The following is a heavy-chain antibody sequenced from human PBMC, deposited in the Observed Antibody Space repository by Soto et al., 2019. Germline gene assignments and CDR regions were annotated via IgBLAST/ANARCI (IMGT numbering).Heavy chain of an antibody. Sequence: EVQLVQSGGGLVQPGESLRLSCAASGFTVSNTYMSWGRQAPGKGLEWVSLIYSGGTTYYAGYVKGRFTISRDNSKNTLYLQSNSLRAEDTAVYYCARDDLVLVPAAISYGMDVWGQGTKVTVSS. J-gene: IGHJ6*02. CDR1: GFTVSNTY. V-gene: IGHV3-66*01. D-gene: IGHD2-2*01. CDR3: ARDDLVLVPAAISYGMDV. CDR2: IYSGGTT.